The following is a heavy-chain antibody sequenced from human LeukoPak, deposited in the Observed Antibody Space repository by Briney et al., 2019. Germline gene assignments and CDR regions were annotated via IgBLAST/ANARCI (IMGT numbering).Heavy chain of an antibody. J-gene: IGHJ4*02. V-gene: IGHV3-30-3*01. CDR2: ISYDGSNK. Sequence: PGRSLRLSRAASGFTFSSYAMHWVRQAPGKGLEWVAVISYDGSNKYYADSVKGRFTISRDNSKNTLYLQMNSLRAEDTAVYYCNFDYWGQGTLVTVSS. CDR3: NFDY. CDR1: GFTFSSYA.